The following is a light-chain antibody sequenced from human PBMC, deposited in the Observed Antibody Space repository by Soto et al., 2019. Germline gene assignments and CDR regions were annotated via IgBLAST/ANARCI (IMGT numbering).Light chain of an antibody. CDR1: QSVSSN. J-gene: IGKJ1*01. V-gene: IGKV3D-15*01. Sequence: EIVMTQSPATLSVSPGERATLSCRASQSVSSNLAWYQQKPGQAPSLLIYDISARATGIPTRFSGSGSGTDFTLTIARLEPGDFAVYYCQKYGNSPKTFGQGTKVDIK. CDR3: QKYGNSPKT. CDR2: DIS.